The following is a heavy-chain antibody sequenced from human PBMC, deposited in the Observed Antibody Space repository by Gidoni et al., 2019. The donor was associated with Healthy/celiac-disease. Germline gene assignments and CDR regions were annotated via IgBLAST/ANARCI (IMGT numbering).Heavy chain of an antibody. CDR2: INHSGST. CDR3: ARILYSGTIDY. CDR1: GGSFSGYY. J-gene: IGHJ4*02. V-gene: IGHV4-34*01. Sequence: QVQLQQWCAGLLKPSETLSLTCAVYGGSFSGYYWSWIRQPPGKGLEGIGEINHSGSTNYNPSLKSRVTISVETSKNKYARKLSSVTAADTAVYYCARILYSGTIDYWGQGTLVTVSS. D-gene: IGHD5-12*01.